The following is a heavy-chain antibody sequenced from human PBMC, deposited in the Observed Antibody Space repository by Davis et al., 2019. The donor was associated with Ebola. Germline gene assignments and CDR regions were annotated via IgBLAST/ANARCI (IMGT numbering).Heavy chain of an antibody. D-gene: IGHD2-2*01. J-gene: IGHJ4*02. V-gene: IGHV4-59*12. CDR1: GGSISSYY. CDR2: IYYSGST. CDR3: ASRLGHCSSTSIASCPPDY. Sequence: SETLSLTCTVSGGSISSYYWSWIRQPPGKGLEWIGYIYYSGSTNYNPSLKSRVTISVEKAKNQFSLKLSSVTAADTAVYYCASRLGHCSSTSIASCPPDYWGQGTLVTVSS.